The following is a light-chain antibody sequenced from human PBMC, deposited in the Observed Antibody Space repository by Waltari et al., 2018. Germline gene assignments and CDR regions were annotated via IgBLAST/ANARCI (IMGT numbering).Light chain of an antibody. Sequence: QSALTQPASVSGSPGQSITISCTGPSSDVGGYTYVSWYQQHTGKAPKLMIYEVSNRPSGVSNRFSGSKSGNTASLTISGLQAEDEADYYCSSYTSSSTHYVFGTGTKVTVL. V-gene: IGLV2-14*01. J-gene: IGLJ1*01. CDR1: SSDVGGYTY. CDR3: SSYTSSSTHYV. CDR2: EVS.